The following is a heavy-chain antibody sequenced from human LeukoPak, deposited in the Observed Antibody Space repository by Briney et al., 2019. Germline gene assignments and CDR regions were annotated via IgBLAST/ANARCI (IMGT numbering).Heavy chain of an antibody. CDR1: GYTLTSYD. CDR3: ARTSDSGSYLDYYFDY. D-gene: IGHD1-26*01. V-gene: IGHV1-8*01. Sequence: ASVKVSCKASGYTLTSYDINWVRQATGQGLEWMGWMNPNSGNTGYAQKFQGRVTMTRNTSISTAYMELSSLRSEDTAVYYCARTSDSGSYLDYYFDYWGQGTLVTVSS. J-gene: IGHJ4*02. CDR2: MNPNSGNT.